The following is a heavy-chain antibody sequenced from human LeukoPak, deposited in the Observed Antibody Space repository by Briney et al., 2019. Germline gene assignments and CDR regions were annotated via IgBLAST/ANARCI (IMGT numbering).Heavy chain of an antibody. J-gene: IGHJ6*03. CDR2: IYYSGST. CDR3: ARVIFGQSYYYYYYMDV. D-gene: IGHD3/OR15-3a*01. CDR1: GGSISSSSYY. V-gene: IGHV4-39*07. Sequence: TPSETLSLTCTVSGGSISSSSYYWGWIRQPPGKGLEWIGSIYYSGSTYYNPSLKSRVTISVDTSKNQFSLKLSSVTAADTAVYYCARVIFGQSYYYYYYMDVWGKGTTVTVSS.